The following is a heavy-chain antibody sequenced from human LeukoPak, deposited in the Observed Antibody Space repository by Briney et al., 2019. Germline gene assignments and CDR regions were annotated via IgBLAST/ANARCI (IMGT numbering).Heavy chain of an antibody. Sequence: GGSLSFSCAASGFTFSSYDMHWVRQAPGKGLEYVSAISTNGGSTDYANSVKGRFTISRDNSKNTLYLQMGSLRAEDMAVYYCARYCSSTSCYCDWGQGTLVTVSS. D-gene: IGHD2-2*01. V-gene: IGHV3-64*01. CDR2: ISTNGGST. CDR1: GFTFSSYD. CDR3: ARYCSSTSCYCD. J-gene: IGHJ4*02.